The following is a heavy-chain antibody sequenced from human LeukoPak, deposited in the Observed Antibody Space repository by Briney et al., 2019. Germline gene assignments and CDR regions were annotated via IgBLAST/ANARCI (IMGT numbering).Heavy chain of an antibody. CDR1: GFKFDDYT. D-gene: IGHD3-10*01. Sequence: PGGSLRLSCAASGFKFDDYTIHWVRQAPGKGLEWVSLVSWDGGHTYYADSVKGRFTISRDNSKNSVHLQMNSLRSEDTALYYCARGFGRMETGYFDYWGQGTLVTVSS. V-gene: IGHV3-43*01. CDR2: VSWDGGHT. CDR3: ARGFGRMETGYFDY. J-gene: IGHJ4*02.